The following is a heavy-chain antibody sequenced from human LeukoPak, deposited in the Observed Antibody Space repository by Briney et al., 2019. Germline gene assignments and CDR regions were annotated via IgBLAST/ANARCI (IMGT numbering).Heavy chain of an antibody. CDR3: ARSIAAAAGKGLDY. CDR2: IYYSGST. D-gene: IGHD6-13*01. CDR1: GGSISSYY. J-gene: IGHJ4*02. Sequence: SETLSLTCTVSGGSISSYYWSWIRQPPGKGLEWIGYIYYSGSTNYNPSLKSRVTISVDTSKNQFSLKLSSVTAADTAVYYCARSIAAAAGKGLDYWGQGTLVTVSS. V-gene: IGHV4-59*01.